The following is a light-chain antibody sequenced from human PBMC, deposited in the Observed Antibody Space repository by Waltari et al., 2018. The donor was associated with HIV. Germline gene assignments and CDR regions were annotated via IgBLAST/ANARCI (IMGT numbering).Light chain of an antibody. J-gene: IGLJ1*01. Sequence: QSALTQPASVSGSPGQSIPISCTGTSSNVGSDDLVSWYQQHPGEAPKLIIYEVTKRPSGVSKRSSGSKSGNTASLTISGLQAEDEADYYCCSCPRSGIRYVFGTGTKVTVL. CDR2: EVT. CDR3: CSCPRSGIRYV. CDR1: SSNVGSDDL. V-gene: IGLV2-23*02.